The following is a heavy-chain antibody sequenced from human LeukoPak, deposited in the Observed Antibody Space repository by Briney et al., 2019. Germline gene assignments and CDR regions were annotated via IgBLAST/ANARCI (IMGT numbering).Heavy chain of an antibody. CDR1: GGSISSYY. CDR2: IYYSGST. V-gene: IGHV4-59*01. J-gene: IGHJ4*02. D-gene: IGHD4-17*01. CDR3: ARSPNKYGDQQEGLSFDY. Sequence: PSETLSLTCTVSGGSISSYYWSWIRQPPGKGLEWIGYIYYSGSTNYNPSLKSRVTISVDTSKNQFSLKLSSVTAADTAVYYCARSPNKYGDQQEGLSFDYWGQGTLVTVSS.